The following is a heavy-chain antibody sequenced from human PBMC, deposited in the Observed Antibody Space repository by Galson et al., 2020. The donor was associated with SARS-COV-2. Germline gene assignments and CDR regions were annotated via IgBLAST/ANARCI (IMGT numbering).Heavy chain of an antibody. V-gene: IGHV4-4*02. Sequence: ASETLSLTCAVSGASISSNNWWTWVRQPPGKGLEWIGEIYHSGTTNYNPSLKSRVTISVDKSKNQVLLKLNSVTAADTAVYYCARPTAGSPFDYWGQGSLVTVSS. CDR2: IYHSGTT. CDR3: ARPTAGSPFDY. D-gene: IGHD6-25*01. CDR1: GASISSNNW. J-gene: IGHJ4*02.